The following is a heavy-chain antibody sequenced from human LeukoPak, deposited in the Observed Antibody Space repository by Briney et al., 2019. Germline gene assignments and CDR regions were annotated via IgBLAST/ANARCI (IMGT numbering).Heavy chain of an antibody. CDR1: GYTFTGYY. CDR3: ASLGEVLWDYYFDY. D-gene: IGHD1-26*01. CDR2: INPNSGGT. J-gene: IGHJ4*02. Sequence: ASVKVSCKASGYTFTGYYMHWVRQAPGQGLEWMGRINPNSGGTNYAQKFQGRVTMTRDTSISTAYMELSRLRSDDTAVCYCASLGEVLWDYYFDYWGQGTLVTVSS. V-gene: IGHV1-2*06.